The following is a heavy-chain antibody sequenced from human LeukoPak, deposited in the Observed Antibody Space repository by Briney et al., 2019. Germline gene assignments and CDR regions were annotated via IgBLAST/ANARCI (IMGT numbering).Heavy chain of an antibody. Sequence: GRSLRLSCAASGFTFSSFAMHWVRQAPGKGLEWVAVISYVGSDKDYADSVKGRFTISRDNSKNTLYLQMNSLRAEDTAVYYCVAMLRGVGYWGQGTLVTVSS. CDR2: ISYVGSDK. D-gene: IGHD3-10*01. V-gene: IGHV3-30-3*01. J-gene: IGHJ4*02. CDR3: VAMLRGVGY. CDR1: GFTFSSFA.